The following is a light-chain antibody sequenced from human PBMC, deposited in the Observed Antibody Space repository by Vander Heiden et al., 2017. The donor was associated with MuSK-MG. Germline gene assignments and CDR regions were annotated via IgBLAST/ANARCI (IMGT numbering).Light chain of an antibody. CDR2: WAS. J-gene: IGKJ1*01. V-gene: IGKV4-1*01. CDR1: QSVLYTSNSKST. CDR3: QQDDSTPHT. Sequence: DIVMTQSPDSLAVSLGERATINCKSSQSVLYTSNSKSTLAWYQQRPGQPPRLLIYWASTRESGVPDRFSGSGSGTDFTLTISSLHAEDVAVYYCQQDDSTPHTFGQGTKVEIK.